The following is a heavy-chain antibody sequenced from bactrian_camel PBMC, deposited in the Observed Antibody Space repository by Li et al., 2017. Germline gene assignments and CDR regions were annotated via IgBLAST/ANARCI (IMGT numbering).Heavy chain of an antibody. CDR2: IASDGSSS. J-gene: IGHJ4*01. CDR3: AAGFTY. V-gene: IGHV3-2*01. Sequence: HVQLVESGGGVVQPGGSLSLACAASRLTFTPHYMSWVRQVPGKGLEWVSGIASDGSSSDYPGSVKGRFTASRDNAKNTLYLHMTDLKSEDTARYFCAAGFTYWGQGTQVTVS. CDR1: RLTFTPHY.